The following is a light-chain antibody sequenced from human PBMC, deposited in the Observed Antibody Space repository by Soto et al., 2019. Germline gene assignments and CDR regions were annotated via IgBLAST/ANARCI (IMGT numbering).Light chain of an antibody. CDR3: SSYTSSSTLVV. J-gene: IGLJ2*01. CDR1: SSDVGGYNY. V-gene: IGLV2-14*01. Sequence: QSALTQPASVSGSPGQSITIPCTGTSSDVGGYNYVSWYQQHPGKAPKFMIYEVSNRPSGVSNRFSGSKSGNTASLTISGLQAEDDADYYCSSYTSSSTLVVFGGGTKLTVL. CDR2: EVS.